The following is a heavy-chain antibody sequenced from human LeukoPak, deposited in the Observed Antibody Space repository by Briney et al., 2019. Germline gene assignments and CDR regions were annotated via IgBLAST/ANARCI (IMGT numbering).Heavy chain of an antibody. D-gene: IGHD1-26*01. J-gene: IGHJ4*02. Sequence: GGSLRLSCAASGFTVSSKYMSWVRQAPGKGLEWVSGISGSGGSTYYADSVKGRFTISRDNSKNTLYLQMNSLRAEDTAVYYCAKSMGSTLFDYWGQGTLVTVSS. CDR1: GFTVSSKY. CDR3: AKSMGSTLFDY. V-gene: IGHV3-23*01. CDR2: ISGSGGST.